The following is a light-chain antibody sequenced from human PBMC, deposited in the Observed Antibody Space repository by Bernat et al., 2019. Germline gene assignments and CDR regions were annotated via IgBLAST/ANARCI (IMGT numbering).Light chain of an antibody. CDR2: SNN. Sequence: QSVLTQPPSASGTPGQRVTISCSGSSSNIGSNTVNWYQQLPGTGPKLLIYSNNQRPSGVPDRFSGSKSGTSAPLAISGLQSEDEADYYCAAWDDSLNGWVFGGGTKLTVL. V-gene: IGLV1-44*01. CDR1: SSNIGSNT. CDR3: AAWDDSLNGWV. J-gene: IGLJ3*02.